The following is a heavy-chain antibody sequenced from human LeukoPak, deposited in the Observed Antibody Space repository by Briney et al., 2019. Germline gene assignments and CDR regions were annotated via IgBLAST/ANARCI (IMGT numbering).Heavy chain of an antibody. CDR1: GFTFSSYE. CDR2: ISSSGSTI. V-gene: IGHV3-48*03. Sequence: GGSLRLSCAASGFTFSSYEMNWVRQAPGKGLEWVSYISSSGSTIYYADSVKGRFIISRDNAKNSLYLQMNSLRAEDTAVYYCAREGRRSSWYSRWGQGTLVTVSS. D-gene: IGHD6-13*01. CDR3: AREGRRSSWYSR. J-gene: IGHJ4*02.